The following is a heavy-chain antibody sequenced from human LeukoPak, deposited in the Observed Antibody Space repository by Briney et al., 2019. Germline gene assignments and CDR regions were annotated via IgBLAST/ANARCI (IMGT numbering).Heavy chain of an antibody. V-gene: IGHV3-23*01. J-gene: IGHJ4*02. Sequence: GGSLRLSCAASGFTFNSYAMSWVRQAPGKGLEWVSPISGSGGSTYYADSVKGRFTISRDNSKNTLYLQMNSLRAEDTAVYYCAKDANHGDIVVPTRFDYWGQGTLVTVSP. CDR3: AKDANHGDIVVPTRFDY. CDR1: GFTFNSYA. D-gene: IGHD2-15*01. CDR2: ISGSGGST.